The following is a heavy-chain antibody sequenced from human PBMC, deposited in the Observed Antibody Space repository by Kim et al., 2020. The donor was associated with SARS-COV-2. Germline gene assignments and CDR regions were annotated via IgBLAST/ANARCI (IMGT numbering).Heavy chain of an antibody. V-gene: IGHV1-18*01. CDR2: ISGNKGNT. CDR1: GYTFSSYG. CDR3: ARDTFPGYYYAMDV. J-gene: IGHJ6*02. Sequence: ASVKVSCKASGYTFSSYGISWVRQAPGQGLEWMGWISGNKGNTNYAQKVQGRLTMTTDTSTSTAYMELRSLRSDDTAVYYCARDTFPGYYYAMDVWGQGTTVTVSS.